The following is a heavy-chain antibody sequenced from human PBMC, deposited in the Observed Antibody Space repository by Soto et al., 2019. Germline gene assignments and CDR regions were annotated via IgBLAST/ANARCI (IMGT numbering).Heavy chain of an antibody. CDR1: GGSISSGGYY. D-gene: IGHD3-10*01. Sequence: SETLSLTCTVSGGSISSGGYYWSWIRQHPGKGLEWIGYIYYSGSTYYNPSLKSRVTISVDTSKNQFSLKLSSVTAADTAVYYYARVFGFGGMDVWGQGTTVTVSS. CDR3: ARVFGFGGMDV. J-gene: IGHJ6*02. V-gene: IGHV4-31*03. CDR2: IYYSGST.